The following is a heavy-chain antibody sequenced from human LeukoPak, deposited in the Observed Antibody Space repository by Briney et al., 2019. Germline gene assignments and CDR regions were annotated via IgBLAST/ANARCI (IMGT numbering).Heavy chain of an antibody. CDR2: ISYDGSKT. V-gene: IGHV3-30*04. Sequence: PGGSLRLSCAASGFTFNSYAMHWVRQAPGKGLEWVAVISYDGSKTYYAESLKGRFTISRDNSKNTLDLQMHSLGAEDTAVYYCAKDTSVVGAPGYWYFDLWGRGTLVTVSS. CDR3: AKDTSVVGAPGYWYFDL. D-gene: IGHD1-26*01. J-gene: IGHJ2*01. CDR1: GFTFNSYA.